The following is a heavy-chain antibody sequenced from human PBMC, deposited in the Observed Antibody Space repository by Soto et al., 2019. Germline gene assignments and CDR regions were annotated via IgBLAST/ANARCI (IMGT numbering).Heavy chain of an antibody. V-gene: IGHV3-64D*08. J-gene: IGHJ6*02. CDR2: ISSNGGST. CDR1: GFTFSSYA. CDR3: VKASPASSWYDYYYYGMDV. Sequence: PGGSLRLSCSASGFTFSSYAMHWVRQAPGKGLEYVSAISSNGGSTYYADSVKARFTISRDNSQNTLYLQMSSLRAEDTAVYYCVKASPASSWYDYYYYGMDVLGQPTTVTVSS. D-gene: IGHD6-13*01.